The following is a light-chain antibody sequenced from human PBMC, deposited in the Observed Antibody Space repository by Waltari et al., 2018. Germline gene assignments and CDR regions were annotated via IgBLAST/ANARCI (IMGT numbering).Light chain of an antibody. Sequence: ENVLTQSPANLSLFPGERATLSCRASQSVSSYLAWYQQKPGRAPRLLIYDASNRATGIPARFSGSGSGTDFTLTISSLEPEDFAVYYCQQRSNWPITFGQGTRLEIK. CDR2: DAS. J-gene: IGKJ5*01. V-gene: IGKV3-11*01. CDR3: QQRSNWPIT. CDR1: QSVSSY.